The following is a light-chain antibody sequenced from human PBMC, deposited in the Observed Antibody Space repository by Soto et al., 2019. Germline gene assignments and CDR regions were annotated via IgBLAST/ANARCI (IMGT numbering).Light chain of an antibody. CDR2: DVS. V-gene: IGLV2-14*01. Sequence: QAVVTQPASVSGSPGQSITVSCTGTSSDVGGYNYVSWYQQHPGKAPKLMIYDVSNRPSGVSNRFSGSKSGNTASLTISGLQAEDEADYYCSSYTSNSTPLFGGGTKLTVL. J-gene: IGLJ2*01. CDR1: SSDVGGYNY. CDR3: SSYTSNSTPL.